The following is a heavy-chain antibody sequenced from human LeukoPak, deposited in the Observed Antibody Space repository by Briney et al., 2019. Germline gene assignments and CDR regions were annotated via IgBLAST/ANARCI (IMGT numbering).Heavy chain of an antibody. CDR2: IRYDGSNK. CDR1: GFTFSSYG. J-gene: IGHJ4*02. Sequence: GGSLRLSCAASGFTFSSYGMHWVRQAPGKGLEWVAFIRYDGSNKYYADSVKGRFTISRDNSKSTLYLQMNSLRAEDTAVYYCAKARGYPYYFDYWGQGTLVTVSS. V-gene: IGHV3-30*02. D-gene: IGHD3-22*01. CDR3: AKARGYPYYFDY.